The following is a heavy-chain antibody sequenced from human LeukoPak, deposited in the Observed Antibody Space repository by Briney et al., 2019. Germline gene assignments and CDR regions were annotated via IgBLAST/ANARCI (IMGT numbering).Heavy chain of an antibody. Sequence: ASVKVSCKASGYTFTGYYMHWVRQAPGQGLEWMGWINPNSGGTNYAQKFQGRVTMTRDTSISTAYMELSRLRSDDTAVYYCARVAHQRDSSGHYYFDYWGQGTLVTVSS. D-gene: IGHD3-22*01. CDR2: INPNSGGT. V-gene: IGHV1-2*02. J-gene: IGHJ4*02. CDR3: ARVAHQRDSSGHYYFDY. CDR1: GYTFTGYY.